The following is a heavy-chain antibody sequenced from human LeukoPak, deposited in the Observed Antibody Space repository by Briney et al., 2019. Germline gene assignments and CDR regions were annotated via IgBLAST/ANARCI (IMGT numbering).Heavy chain of an antibody. J-gene: IGHJ4*02. CDR3: ANEGADTSSSSTGY. V-gene: IGHV3-7*01. Sequence: GGSLRLSCGASGFIFRIHWMMGPRHPRHRVLDFQANPNQDGGKTYCVDFVKGRLTNSGDNPNISLNLQMKTLRAHDRTVYYCANEGADTSSSSTGYWGQGTLVTVSS. CDR1: GFIFRIHW. CDR2: PNQDGGKT. D-gene: IGHD6-6*01.